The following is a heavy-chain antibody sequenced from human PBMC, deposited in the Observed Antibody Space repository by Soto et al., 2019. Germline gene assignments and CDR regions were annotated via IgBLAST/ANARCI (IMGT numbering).Heavy chain of an antibody. V-gene: IGHV1-24*01. CDR3: ATAVTTAQVYYYYMDV. CDR1: GYTLTELS. D-gene: IGHD3-22*01. CDR2: FDPEDGET. J-gene: IGHJ6*03. Sequence: QVQLVQSGAEVKQPGASVKVSCKVSGYTLTELSMHWVRQAPGKGLEWMGGFDPEDGETIYAQKFQGRVTMTEDTSTDTAYMELSSLRSEDTAVYDCATAVTTAQVYYYYMDVWGKGTTVTVSS.